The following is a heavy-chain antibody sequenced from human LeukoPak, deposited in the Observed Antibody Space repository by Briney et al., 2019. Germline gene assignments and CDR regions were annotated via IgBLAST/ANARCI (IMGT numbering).Heavy chain of an antibody. CDR3: ARGRGQATRAKYSSSWYVDY. D-gene: IGHD6-13*01. J-gene: IGHJ4*02. Sequence: SETLSLTCAVYVGSFSGYYWSWIRQPPGKALEWIGEINHSGSTNYNPSLKSRVTISVDTSKNQFSLKLSSVTAADTAVYYCARGRGQATRAKYSSSWYVDYWGQGTLVTVSS. V-gene: IGHV4-34*01. CDR1: VGSFSGYY. CDR2: INHSGST.